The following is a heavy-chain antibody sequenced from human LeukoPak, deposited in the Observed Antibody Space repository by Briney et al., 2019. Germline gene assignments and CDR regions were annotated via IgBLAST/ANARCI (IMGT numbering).Heavy chain of an antibody. CDR2: IDPSDSYN. Sequence: GEYLKISCKGSGYNFTNYWISWVRQMPGKGLEWMGTIDPSDSYNNYSPSFQGHVTISADKSISTAYLQWSSLKASDTAMYYCARAYSKSRFDYWGQGTLVTPSS. CDR1: GYNFTNYW. D-gene: IGHD6-13*01. V-gene: IGHV5-10-1*01. CDR3: ARAYSKSRFDY. J-gene: IGHJ4*02.